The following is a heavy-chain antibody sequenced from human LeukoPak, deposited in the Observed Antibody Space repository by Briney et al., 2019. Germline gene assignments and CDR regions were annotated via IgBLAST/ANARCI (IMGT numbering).Heavy chain of an antibody. CDR3: ARDVTPHV. CDR2: IYCSGTT. J-gene: IGHJ4*02. V-gene: IGHV4-59*01. Sequence: KTSETLSLTCTVSGDSITNFYWTWIRQPPGKGLEWIGNIYCSGTTNYNASLKSRVTISGDTSKNQLSLRLRSVTAADTAVYYCARDVTPHVWGQGILVTVSS. CDR1: GDSITNFY.